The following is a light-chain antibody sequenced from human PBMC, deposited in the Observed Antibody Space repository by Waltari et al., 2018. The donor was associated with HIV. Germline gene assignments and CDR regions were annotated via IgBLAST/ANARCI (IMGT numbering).Light chain of an antibody. V-gene: IGKV2-28*01. Sequence: ILVTQSPQFLSVTSGEPASISCESSQSLTHDNGFNYLDWYVQRAGRSSQLLFYFASSRASDVPARFSGTVSGTNFTLTISSLESSDVGLYYCMQTLQTPWTFGQGTRV. CDR3: MQTLQTPWT. CDR2: FAS. CDR1: QSLTHDNGFNY. J-gene: IGKJ1*01.